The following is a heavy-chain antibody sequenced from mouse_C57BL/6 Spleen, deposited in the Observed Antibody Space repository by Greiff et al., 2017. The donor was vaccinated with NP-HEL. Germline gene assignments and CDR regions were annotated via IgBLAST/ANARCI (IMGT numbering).Heavy chain of an antibody. CDR3: ARDLGDFWYFDV. Sequence: EVKLVESEGGLVQPGSSMKLSCTASGFTFSDYYMAWVRQVPEKGLEWVANINYDGSSTYYLDSLKSRFIISRDNAKNILYLQMSSLKSEDTATYYCARDLGDFWYFDVWGTGTTVTVSS. J-gene: IGHJ1*03. V-gene: IGHV5-16*01. CDR2: INYDGSST. D-gene: IGHD4-1*01. CDR1: GFTFSDYY.